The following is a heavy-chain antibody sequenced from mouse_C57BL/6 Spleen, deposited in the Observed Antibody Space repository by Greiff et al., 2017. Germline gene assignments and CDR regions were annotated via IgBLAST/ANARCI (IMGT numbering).Heavy chain of an antibody. D-gene: IGHD6-1*01. J-gene: IGHJ1*03. CDR1: GYAFSSYW. V-gene: IGHV1-80*01. Sequence: VQLQESGAELVKPGASVTLSCKASGYAFSSYWMNWVKPRPGKGLEWIGPIYPGDGDTNYNGKFKGKATLTADKSSRTAYRHLSSLTSEDSAVDCWARRGAPSGYFDVGGTGTTVTVSS. CDR2: IYPGDGDT. CDR3: ARRGAPSGYFDV.